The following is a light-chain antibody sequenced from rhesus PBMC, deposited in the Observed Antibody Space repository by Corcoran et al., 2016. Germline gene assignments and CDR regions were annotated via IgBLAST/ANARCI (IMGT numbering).Light chain of an antibody. CDR3: SSYAGSNYI. CDR2: EVS. V-gene: IGLV2-32*02. Sequence: QAALTQPRSVSGSPGQSVTISCTGTSSDIGGYNYVSWYQQHPGTAPKLMIYEVSKRPSGVSDRFSGSKSGNTASLTISGLQAEDEADYYCSSYAGSNYIVGAGTRLPVL. CDR1: SSDIGGYNY. J-gene: IGLJ1*01.